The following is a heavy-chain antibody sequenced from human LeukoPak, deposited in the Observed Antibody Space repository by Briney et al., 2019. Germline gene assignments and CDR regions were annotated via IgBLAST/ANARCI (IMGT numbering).Heavy chain of an antibody. Sequence: PSETLSLTCAVYSGSFSGYYGSWIRQPPGKGLEWIGEINHSGSTNFNPSLKSRVTISLDTSKNQFSLKVSSVTAADTAVYYCARSPCSSTSCYYYYGMDVWGQGTTVTVSS. D-gene: IGHD2-2*01. V-gene: IGHV4-34*01. CDR2: INHSGST. J-gene: IGHJ6*02. CDR3: ARSPCSSTSCYYYYGMDV. CDR1: SGSFSGYY.